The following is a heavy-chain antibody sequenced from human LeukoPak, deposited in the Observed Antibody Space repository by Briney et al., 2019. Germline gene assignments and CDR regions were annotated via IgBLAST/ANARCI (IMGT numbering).Heavy chain of an antibody. Sequence: GGSLRLSCAASGFTFSSYTMNWVRQAPGKGLEWVANIKQDGSEKYYVDSVKGRFTISRDNAKNSLYLQMNSLRAEDTAVYYCARVDMATIGFDYWGQGTLVTVSS. J-gene: IGHJ4*02. CDR2: IKQDGSEK. CDR3: ARVDMATIGFDY. CDR1: GFTFSSYT. V-gene: IGHV3-7*01. D-gene: IGHD5-24*01.